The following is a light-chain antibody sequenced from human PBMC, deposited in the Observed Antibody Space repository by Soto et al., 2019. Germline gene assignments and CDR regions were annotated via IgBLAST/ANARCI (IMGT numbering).Light chain of an antibody. J-gene: IGLJ3*02. V-gene: IGLV4-69*01. CDR1: SGHRSLA. Sequence: QLVLTQPPSASASLGVTVNLTCTLPSGHRSLAIAWHQQQPQKGPRFLMKIYGDGSHIRGDGIPDRFSGSGSGAGRFLIISNLQSEDETDYYCQTWGTGIVVFGGGTKLTVL. CDR3: QTWGTGIVV. CDR2: IYGDGSH.